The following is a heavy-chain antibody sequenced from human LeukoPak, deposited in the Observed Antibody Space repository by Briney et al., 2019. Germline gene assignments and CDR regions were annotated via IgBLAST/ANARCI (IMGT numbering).Heavy chain of an antibody. CDR2: ISWNSGSI. CDR3: AKDREGDSSSFDY. J-gene: IGHJ4*02. D-gene: IGHD6-13*01. CDR1: GFTFDDYA. V-gene: IGHV3-9*01. Sequence: GGSLRLSCAASGFTFDDYAMHWVRQAPGKGLEWVSGISWNSGSIGYADSVKGRFTISRDNAKNSLYLQMNSLRAEDTVLYYCAKDREGDSSSFDYWGQGTLVTVSS.